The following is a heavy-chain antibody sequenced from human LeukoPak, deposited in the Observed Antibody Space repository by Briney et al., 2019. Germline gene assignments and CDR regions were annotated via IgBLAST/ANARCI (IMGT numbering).Heavy chain of an antibody. D-gene: IGHD1-14*01. V-gene: IGHV1-46*01. Sequence: ASVKVSCKASGYTFTSYYMHWVRQAPGQGPEGMGIINPSGGSTSYAQKFQGRVTMTSDTSTSTVYMELSSLRSEDTAVYYCAATGARLGLREGNYYMDVWGKGTTVTVSS. J-gene: IGHJ6*03. CDR2: INPSGGST. CDR1: GYTFTSYY. CDR3: AATGARLGLREGNYYMDV.